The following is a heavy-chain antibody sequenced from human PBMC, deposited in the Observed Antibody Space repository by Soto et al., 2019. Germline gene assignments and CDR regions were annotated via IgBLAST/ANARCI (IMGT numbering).Heavy chain of an antibody. CDR2: ISGSGGST. V-gene: IGHV3-23*01. Sequence: VGSLRLSCAASGFTFSSYAMSWVRQAPGKGLEWVSAISGSGGSTYYADSVKGRFTISRDNSKNTLYMQMNSLRAEDTAVYYCANLAQGYSYGKDGYWGQGTLVTVSS. CDR1: GFTFSSYA. J-gene: IGHJ4*02. CDR3: ANLAQGYSYGKDGY. D-gene: IGHD5-18*01.